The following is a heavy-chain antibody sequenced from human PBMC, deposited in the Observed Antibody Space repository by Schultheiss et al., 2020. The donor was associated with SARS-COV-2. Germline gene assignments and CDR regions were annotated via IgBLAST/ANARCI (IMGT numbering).Heavy chain of an antibody. CDR1: RYSISSNYY. V-gene: IGHV4-38-2*01. J-gene: IGHJ4*02. D-gene: IGHD3-10*01. CDR2: INHSGST. Sequence: SETLSLTCAVSRYSISSNYYWGWIRQPPGKGLEWIGEINHSGSTNYNPSLKRRVTISVDTSKNQFSLKRSSVTAADTAVYYCARGDYGSGSYYFDSWGQGALVTVSS. CDR3: ARGDYGSGSYYFDS.